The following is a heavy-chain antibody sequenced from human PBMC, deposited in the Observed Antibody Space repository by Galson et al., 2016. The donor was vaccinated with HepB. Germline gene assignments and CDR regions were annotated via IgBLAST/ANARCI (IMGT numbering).Heavy chain of an antibody. CDR2: IWYDGSNK. Sequence: SLRLSCAASGFIFSSYGMHWVRQAPGKGLEWVAVIWYDGSNKYYADSVKGRFTISRDNSKNTLYLQMNSLRAEDTAVYYCAIDWLELRHYYYMDVWGKGTTVTVSS. D-gene: IGHD1-7*01. V-gene: IGHV3-33*01. J-gene: IGHJ6*03. CDR1: GFIFSSYG. CDR3: AIDWLELRHYYYMDV.